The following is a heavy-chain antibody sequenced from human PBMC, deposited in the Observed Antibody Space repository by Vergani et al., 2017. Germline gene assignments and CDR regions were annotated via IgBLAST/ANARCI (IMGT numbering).Heavy chain of an antibody. CDR2: IYYNGST. CDR3: ASDYYGSGSYSDYYGMDV. J-gene: IGHJ6*02. CDR1: GGSISSYY. V-gene: IGHV4-59*01. D-gene: IGHD3-10*01. Sequence: QVQPQESGPGLVKPSETLSLTCTVSGGSISSYYWSWIRQPPGKGLEWIGYIYYNGSTNYNPSLKSRVTISVDTSKNQFSLKLSSVTAADTAVYYCASDYYGSGSYSDYYGMDVWGQGTTVTVSS.